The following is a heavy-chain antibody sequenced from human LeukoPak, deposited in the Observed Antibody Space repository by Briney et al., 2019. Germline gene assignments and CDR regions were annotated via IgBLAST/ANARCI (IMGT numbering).Heavy chain of an antibody. V-gene: IGHV3-7*01. J-gene: IGHJ4*02. CDR2: IKHDGSEK. CDR3: ARDAGRKDDY. Sequence: GGSLRLSCAASGFTFGNFWMTWVRQAPGKGLEWVANIKHDGSEKYYVDSVKGRFTISRDNAKNSLYLQMNSLRAEDTAVYYCARDAGRKDDYWGQGTLVTVSS. CDR1: GFTFGNFW.